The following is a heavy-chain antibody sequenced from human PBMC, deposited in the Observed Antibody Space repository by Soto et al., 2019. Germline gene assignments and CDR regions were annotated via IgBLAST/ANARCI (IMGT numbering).Heavy chain of an antibody. Sequence: GASVKVSCKASGGTFSSYAISWVRQAPGQGLEWMGGIIPSFGTANYAQKFQGRVTITADESTSTAYMELSSLRSEDTAVYYCASQTGYCISTSCPPGMDVWGQGTTVTVSS. CDR3: ASQTGYCISTSCPPGMDV. V-gene: IGHV1-69*13. CDR1: GGTFSSYA. CDR2: IIPSFGTA. J-gene: IGHJ6*02. D-gene: IGHD2-2*01.